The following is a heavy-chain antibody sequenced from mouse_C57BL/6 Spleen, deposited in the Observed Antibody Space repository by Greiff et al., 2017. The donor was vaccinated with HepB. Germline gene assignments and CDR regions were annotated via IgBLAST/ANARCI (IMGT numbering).Heavy chain of an antibody. CDR2: ISGGGGNT. Sequence: EVKVVESGGGLVKPGGSLKLSCAASGFTFSSYTMSWVRQTPEKRLEWVATISGGGGNTYYPDSVKGRFTISRDNAKNTLYLQMSSLRSEDTALYYCARHDYSNYDFDYWGQGTTLTVSS. CDR1: GFTFSSYT. V-gene: IGHV5-9*01. D-gene: IGHD2-5*01. CDR3: ARHDYSNYDFDY. J-gene: IGHJ2*01.